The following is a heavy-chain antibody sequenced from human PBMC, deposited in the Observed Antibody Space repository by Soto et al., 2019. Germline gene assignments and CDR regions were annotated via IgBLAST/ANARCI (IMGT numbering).Heavy chain of an antibody. Sequence: ASVKVSCKASGYTFTSYGISWVRQAPGQGLEWMGWISAYNGNTNYAQKFQGWVTMTRDTSISTAYMELSRLRSDDTAVYYCARGTIVVVPAAMPYYYYYMDVWGKGTTVTVSS. CDR1: GYTFTSYG. CDR3: ARGTIVVVPAAMPYYYYYMDV. D-gene: IGHD2-2*01. CDR2: ISAYNGNT. J-gene: IGHJ6*03. V-gene: IGHV1-18*01.